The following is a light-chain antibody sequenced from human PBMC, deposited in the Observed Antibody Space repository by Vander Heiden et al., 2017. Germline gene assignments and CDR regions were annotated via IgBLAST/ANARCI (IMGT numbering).Light chain of an antibody. J-gene: IGLJ3*02. CDR3: QAWDNNIMM. CDR1: RLGDKY. Sequence: SYELTQPPSASVPPGQTASITCSGDRLGDKYACWYQQKPGQSPVLVIYQDNKRPSGIPERFSGSTSANTATLTISGTQPMDEADYYCQAWDNNIMMFGGGTKLTVL. V-gene: IGLV3-1*01. CDR2: QDN.